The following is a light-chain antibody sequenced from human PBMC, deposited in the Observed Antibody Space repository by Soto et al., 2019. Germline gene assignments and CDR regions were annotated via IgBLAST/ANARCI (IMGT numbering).Light chain of an antibody. J-gene: IGKJ4*01. CDR2: GVS. V-gene: IGKV3-20*01. CDR1: QSISGSY. Sequence: EMVLTQSPGTLPLSPGESATLSCTASQSISGSYLAWYQQKPGQAPRVVIYGVSRRATGIPDRFSGSGSGTDFTLIISRLEPEEFAVYYCQQYDNSPLTFSGETKVDIK. CDR3: QQYDNSPLT.